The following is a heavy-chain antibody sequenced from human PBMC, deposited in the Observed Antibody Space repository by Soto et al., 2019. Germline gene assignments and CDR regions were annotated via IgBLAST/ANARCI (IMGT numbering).Heavy chain of an antibody. Sequence: QVQLQESGPGLVKPSQTLSLTCTVSGGSISSGGYYWSWIRQHPGKGLEWIGYIYYSGSTYYNPSLTRRLSISIDTSKTQFSLKLSSVTAADTAVYYCASQTTVTTFNYYYHGMDVWGQGTTVTVSS. CDR2: IYYSGST. V-gene: IGHV4-31*03. D-gene: IGHD4-17*01. CDR1: GGSISSGGYY. J-gene: IGHJ6*02. CDR3: ASQTTVTTFNYYYHGMDV.